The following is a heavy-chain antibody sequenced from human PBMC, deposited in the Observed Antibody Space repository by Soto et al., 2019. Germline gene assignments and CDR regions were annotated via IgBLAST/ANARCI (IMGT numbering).Heavy chain of an antibody. CDR3: AHIVVAGLGYYFDY. CDR2: ISWAADK. D-gene: IGHD6-19*01. CDR1: GFSLSSTRMA. Sequence: QITLKESGPTLVKPTQTLTLTCTFSGFSLSSTRMAVGWIRQPPGKALEWLALISWAADKRYSPFLKSRPTITKDTSKTQVVLTTSNMDPVDTARYYCAHIVVAGLGYYFDYWGQGTLVTVSS. J-gene: IGHJ4*02. V-gene: IGHV2-5*02.